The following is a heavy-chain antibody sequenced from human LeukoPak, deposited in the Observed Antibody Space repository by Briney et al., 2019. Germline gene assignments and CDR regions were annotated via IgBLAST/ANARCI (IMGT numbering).Heavy chain of an antibody. CDR2: IIPIFGTA. CDR1: GYTFTSYD. J-gene: IGHJ4*02. V-gene: IGHV1-69*13. CDR3: ASHRDGYSELFDY. D-gene: IGHD5-24*01. Sequence: ASVKVSCKASGYTFTSYDINWVRQATGQGLEWMGGIIPIFGTANYAQKFQGRVTITADESTSTAYMELSSLRSEDTAVYYCASHRDGYSELFDYWGQGTLVTVSS.